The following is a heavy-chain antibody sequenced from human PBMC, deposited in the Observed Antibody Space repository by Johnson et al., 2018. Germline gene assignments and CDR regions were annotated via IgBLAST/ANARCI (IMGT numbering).Heavy chain of an antibody. V-gene: IGHV3-74*01. CDR3: ARGGGTGIFDI. J-gene: IGHJ3*02. D-gene: IGHD4-23*01. CDR1: GFTFGSYW. Sequence: VQLQESGGGLVQPGGSLRLSCAASGFTFGSYWMHWVRQAPGKGLVWVSRINSDGSSTSYADSVRGRFTIPIDNARDTLYLQMNSLRAEDTAVYSCARGGGTGIFDIWGQGIMVTVSS. CDR2: INSDGSST.